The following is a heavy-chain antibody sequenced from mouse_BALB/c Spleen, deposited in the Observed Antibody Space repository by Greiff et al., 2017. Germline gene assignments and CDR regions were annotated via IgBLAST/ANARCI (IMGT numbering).Heavy chain of an antibody. J-gene: IGHJ3*01. Sequence: QVQLKESGAELVRPGVSVKISCKGSGYTFTDYAMHWVKQSHAKSLEWIGVISTDYGDTSYNQKFKGKATMTEDKSSSTAYMKLARLTSEESAVYYFSRRGFAYWGQGTLVTVSA. CDR3: SRRGFAY. V-gene: IGHV1S137*01. CDR1: GYTFTDYA. CDR2: ISTDYGDT.